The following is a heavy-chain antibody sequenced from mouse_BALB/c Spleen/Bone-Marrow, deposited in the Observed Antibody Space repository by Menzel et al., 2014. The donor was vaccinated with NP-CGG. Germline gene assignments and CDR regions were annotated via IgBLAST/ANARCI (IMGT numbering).Heavy chain of an antibody. Sequence: QVQLQQSGSLLVRPGASVKLSCKASGYTFTSSWMHWAKQRPGQGLEWIGEIHPNSGNTNYNEKFKGKATLTVDTSSSTAYVDLSSLTSEDSAVYYCARSGFDYWGQGTTLTVSS. D-gene: IGHD4-1*01. CDR1: GYTFTSSW. V-gene: IGHV1S130*01. CDR2: IHPNSGNT. J-gene: IGHJ2*01. CDR3: ARSGFDY.